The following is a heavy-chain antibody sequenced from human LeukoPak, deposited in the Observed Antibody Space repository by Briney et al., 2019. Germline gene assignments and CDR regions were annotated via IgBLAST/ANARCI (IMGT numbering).Heavy chain of an antibody. CDR1: GFPFSSYW. Sequence: QPGGSLRLSCVASGFPFSSYWMTWVRQPPGKGLEWVANIKQDGSKKSYVDSVKGRFTISRDNAKNSLYLQMNSLRAEDTAIYYCTRVGYIDEGIDYWGQGTLVTVSS. J-gene: IGHJ4*02. CDR3: TRVGYIDEGIDY. D-gene: IGHD5-24*01. V-gene: IGHV3-7*04. CDR2: IKQDGSKK.